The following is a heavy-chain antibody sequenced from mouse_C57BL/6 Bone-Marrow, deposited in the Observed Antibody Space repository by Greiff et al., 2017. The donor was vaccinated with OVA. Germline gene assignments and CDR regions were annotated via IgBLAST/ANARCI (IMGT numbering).Heavy chain of an antibody. CDR1: GYTFTDYE. CDR2: IDPETGGT. Sequence: QVQLKESGAELVRPGASVTLSCKASGYTFTDYEMHWVKQTPVHGLEWIGAIDPETGGTAYNQKFKGKAILTADKPSSTAYMELRSLTSEDSAVYYCTRDGGWFAYWGQGTLVTVSA. V-gene: IGHV1-15*01. J-gene: IGHJ3*01. CDR3: TRDGGWFAY.